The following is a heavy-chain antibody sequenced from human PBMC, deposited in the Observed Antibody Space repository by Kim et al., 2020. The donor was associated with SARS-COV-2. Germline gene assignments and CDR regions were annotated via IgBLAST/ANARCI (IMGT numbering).Heavy chain of an antibody. CDR2: ISGSGGST. D-gene: IGHD2-2*01. CDR1: GFTFSSYA. J-gene: IGHJ4*02. CDR3: AKDSICSSTSCYSTYFDY. Sequence: GGSLRLSCAASGFTFSSYAMSWVRQAPGKGLEWVSAISGSGGSTYYADSVKGRFTISRDNSKNTLYLQMNSLRAEDTAVYYCAKDSICSSTSCYSTYFDYWGQGTLVTVSS. V-gene: IGHV3-23*01.